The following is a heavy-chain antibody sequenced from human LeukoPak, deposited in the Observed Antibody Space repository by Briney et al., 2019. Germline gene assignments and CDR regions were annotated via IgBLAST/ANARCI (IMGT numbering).Heavy chain of an antibody. CDR1: GFTFSHYA. J-gene: IGHJ4*02. CDR3: ARDSAWLDFDY. Sequence: GGSLRLSCAASGFTFSHYAMHWVRQAPGKGLEWVALISYDGSNIQYADSLKGRFTISRDNSKNTLYLQMNSLRVDDTAVYYCARDSAWLDFDYWGQGTLVTVSS. CDR2: ISYDGSNI. D-gene: IGHD6-19*01. V-gene: IGHV3-30-3*01.